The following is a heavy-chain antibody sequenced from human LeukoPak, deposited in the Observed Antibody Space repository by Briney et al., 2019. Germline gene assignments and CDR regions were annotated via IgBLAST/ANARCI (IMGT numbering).Heavy chain of an antibody. CDR1: GYTFTSYG. CDR3: ARVYTRYDSSGYYYWFDP. J-gene: IGHJ5*02. D-gene: IGHD3-22*01. Sequence: GSVKVSCKASGYTFTSYGISWVRQAPGQGLEWMGWISAYNGNTNYAQKLQGRVTMTTDTSTSTAYMELRSLRSDDTAVYYCARVYTRYDSSGYYYWFDPWGQGTLVTVSS. V-gene: IGHV1-18*01. CDR2: ISAYNGNT.